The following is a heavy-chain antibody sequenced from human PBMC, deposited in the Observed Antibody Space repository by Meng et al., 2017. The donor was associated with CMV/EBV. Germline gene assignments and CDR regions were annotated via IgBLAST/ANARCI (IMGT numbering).Heavy chain of an antibody. V-gene: IGHV3-21*01. J-gene: IGHJ4*02. CDR2: ISSSSSYI. Sequence: GGPLRLFCAASGFTFSSYSMNWVRQAPGMGLEWVSSISSSSSYIYYADSVKGRFTISRDNAKNSLYLQMNSLRAEDTAVYYCARAVAGNFDYWGQGTLVTVSS. D-gene: IGHD6-19*01. CDR3: ARAVAGNFDY. CDR1: GFTFSSYS.